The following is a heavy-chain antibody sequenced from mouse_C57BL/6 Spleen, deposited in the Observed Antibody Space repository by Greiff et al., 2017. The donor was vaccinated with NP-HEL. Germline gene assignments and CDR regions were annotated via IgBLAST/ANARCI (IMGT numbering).Heavy chain of an antibody. CDR3: ARYPPMITGGYWYFDV. V-gene: IGHV1-69*01. CDR1: GYTFTSYW. D-gene: IGHD2-4*01. J-gene: IGHJ1*03. Sequence: QVQLQQPGAELVMPGASVKLSCKASGYTFTSYWMHWVKQRPGQGLEWIGEIDPSDSYTNYNQKFKGKSTLTVDKSSSTAYMQLSSLTSEDSAVYYCARYPPMITGGYWYFDVWGTGTTVTVSS. CDR2: IDPSDSYT.